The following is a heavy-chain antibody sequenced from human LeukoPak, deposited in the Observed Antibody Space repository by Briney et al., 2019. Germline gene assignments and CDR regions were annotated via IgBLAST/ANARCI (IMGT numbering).Heavy chain of an antibody. Sequence: GSSVKVSCKASGYTFTGYYMHWVRQAPGQGLEWMGRINPNSGGTNYAQKFQGRVTMTRDTSISTAYMELSRLRSDDTAVYYCATHSSGWYRKDYWGQGTLVTVSS. D-gene: IGHD6-19*01. V-gene: IGHV1-2*06. CDR1: GYTFTGYY. CDR3: ATHSSGWYRKDY. CDR2: INPNSGGT. J-gene: IGHJ4*02.